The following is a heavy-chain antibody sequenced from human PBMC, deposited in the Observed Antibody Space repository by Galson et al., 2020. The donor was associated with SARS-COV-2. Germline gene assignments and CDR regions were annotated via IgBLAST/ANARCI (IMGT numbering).Heavy chain of an antibody. CDR3: ARMPSVDTAMVHGKLYYYYYGMDV. D-gene: IGHD5-18*01. V-gene: IGHV2-70*01. CDR1: GFSLSTSGMC. CDR2: IDWDDDK. J-gene: IGHJ6*02. Sequence: SGPTLVKPTQTLTLTCTFSGFSLSTSGMCVSWIRQPPGKALEWLALIDWDDDKYYSTSLKTRLTISKDTSKNQVVLTMTNMDPVDTATYYCARMPSVDTAMVHGKLYYYYYGMDVWGQGTTVTVSS.